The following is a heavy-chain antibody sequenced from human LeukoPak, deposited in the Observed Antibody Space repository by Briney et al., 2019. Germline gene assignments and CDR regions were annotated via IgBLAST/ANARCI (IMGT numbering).Heavy chain of an antibody. Sequence: GGSLRLSCAASGFTFSSYAMSWVRQAPGKGLEWVSAISGSGGGTYYADSVRGRFTLSRDNSKNTLYLQMDSLRAEDTAVYYCAKEVAEVGTGAFDIWGQGTTVTVSS. V-gene: IGHV3-23*01. D-gene: IGHD6-13*01. J-gene: IGHJ3*02. CDR1: GFTFSSYA. CDR2: ISGSGGGT. CDR3: AKEVAEVGTGAFDI.